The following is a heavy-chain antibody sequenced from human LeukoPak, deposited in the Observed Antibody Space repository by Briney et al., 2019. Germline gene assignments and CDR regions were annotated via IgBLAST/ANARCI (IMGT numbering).Heavy chain of an antibody. D-gene: IGHD3-10*01. CDR1: GGSISSSIYY. Sequence: SETLSLTCIVSGGSISSSIYYWAWVRQPPGKGLEWIGSIYYSGSTYYNPSLKSRVTISVDTSKNQFSLKLSSVTAADTAVYYCAREEGRYPVRGVITHWGQGTLVTVSS. J-gene: IGHJ4*02. CDR2: IYYSGST. V-gene: IGHV4-39*07. CDR3: AREEGRYPVRGVITH.